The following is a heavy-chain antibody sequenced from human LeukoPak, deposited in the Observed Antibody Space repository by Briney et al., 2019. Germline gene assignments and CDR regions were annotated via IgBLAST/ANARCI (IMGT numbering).Heavy chain of an antibody. D-gene: IGHD6-13*01. CDR2: INWNGGST. CDR1: GFTFDDYG. CDR3: ARDPAGGSSWYPHPTSVDV. V-gene: IGHV3-20*04. J-gene: IGHJ6*04. Sequence: GGSLRLSCAASGFTFDDYGMSWVRQAPGKGLEWVSGINWNGGSTGYADSVKGRFTISRDNAKNSLYLQMNSLRAEDTALYYCARDPAGGSSWYPHPTSVDVWGKGTTVTISS.